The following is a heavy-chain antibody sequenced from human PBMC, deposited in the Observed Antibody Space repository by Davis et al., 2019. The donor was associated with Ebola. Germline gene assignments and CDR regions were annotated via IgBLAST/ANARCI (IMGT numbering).Heavy chain of an antibody. Sequence: AASVKVSCKASGYTFTSYGISWVRQAPGQGLEWMGWISAYNGNINYAQKLQGRVTMTTDTSTSTAYMELRSLRSDDTAVYYCARDMGMVQEANWFDPWGQGTLVTVSS. CDR1: GYTFTSYG. J-gene: IGHJ5*02. CDR2: ISAYNGNI. D-gene: IGHD3-10*01. V-gene: IGHV1-18*01. CDR3: ARDMGMVQEANWFDP.